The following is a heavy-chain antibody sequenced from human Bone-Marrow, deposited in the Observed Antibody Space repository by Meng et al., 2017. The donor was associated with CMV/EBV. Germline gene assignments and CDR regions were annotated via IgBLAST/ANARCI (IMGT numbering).Heavy chain of an antibody. V-gene: IGHV3-30*02. D-gene: IGHD1-1*01. CDR3: AKDHNNGENYFDY. CDR1: GFTFSSYG. CDR2: IRYDGSNK. J-gene: IGHJ4*02. Sequence: GGSLRLSCAASGFTFSSYGMHWVRQAPGKGLEWVAFIRYDGSNKYYADSVKGRFTISRDNSKNTLYLQMNSLRAEDTAVYYCAKDHNNGENYFDYWGQGTLVTVSS.